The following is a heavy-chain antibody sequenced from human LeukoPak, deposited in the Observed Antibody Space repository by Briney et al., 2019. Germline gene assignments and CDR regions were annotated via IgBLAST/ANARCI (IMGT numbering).Heavy chain of an antibody. D-gene: IGHD3-9*01. Sequence: SGPTLVNPTHTLTLTCTFSGFSLSTSGVGVGWIRLPPGKALEWPALIYRNDDKRYSPSLKSRLTITKDTSKNPVVLTITNMDPVDTATYYCANSPARLPYFDWFDPWGQGTLVTVSS. V-gene: IGHV2-5*01. CDR1: GFSLSTSGVG. CDR3: ANSPARLPYFDWFDP. J-gene: IGHJ5*02. CDR2: IYRNDDK.